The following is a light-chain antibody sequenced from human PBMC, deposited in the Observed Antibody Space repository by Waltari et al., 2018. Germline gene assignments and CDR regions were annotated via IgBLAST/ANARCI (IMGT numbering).Light chain of an antibody. CDR1: SSDVGVYNY. J-gene: IGLJ2*01. V-gene: IGLV2-14*03. Sequence: QSVLTQPASVSGSPGQSITISCTGTSSDVGVYNYVPWYQQHPGKAPKLIIYDVSNRPSGVSNRFSGSKSGNTASLTISGLQAEDEADYYCSSYTSSSTPVVFGGGTKLTVL. CDR2: DVS. CDR3: SSYTSSSTPVV.